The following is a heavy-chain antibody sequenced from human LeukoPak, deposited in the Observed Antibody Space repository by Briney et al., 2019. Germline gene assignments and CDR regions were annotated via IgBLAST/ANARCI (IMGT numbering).Heavy chain of an antibody. D-gene: IGHD6-13*01. Sequence: ASVKVSCKASGYTFTGYYMHWVRQAPGQGLEWMGWINPNSGGTNYAQEFQGRVTMTRDTSISTAYMELSRLRSEDTAVYYCARDTVAAAGSYYFDYWGQETLVTVSS. J-gene: IGHJ4*02. CDR2: INPNSGGT. CDR3: ARDTVAAAGSYYFDY. CDR1: GYTFTGYY. V-gene: IGHV1-2*02.